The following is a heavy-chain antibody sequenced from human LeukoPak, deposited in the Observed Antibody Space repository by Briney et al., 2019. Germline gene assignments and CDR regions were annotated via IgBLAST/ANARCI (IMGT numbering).Heavy chain of an antibody. D-gene: IGHD3-22*01. CDR3: ARGPYYYDSSGYYDY. V-gene: IGHV1-2*02. J-gene: IGHJ4*02. CDR1: GYTFTGYY. Sequence: ASVKVSCKASGYTFTGYYMHWVRQAPGQGLEWMGWINPNSGGTNYAQKFQGRVTMTRDTSISTAYTELSRLRSDDTAVYYCARGPYYYDSSGYYDYWGQGTLVTVSS. CDR2: INPNSGGT.